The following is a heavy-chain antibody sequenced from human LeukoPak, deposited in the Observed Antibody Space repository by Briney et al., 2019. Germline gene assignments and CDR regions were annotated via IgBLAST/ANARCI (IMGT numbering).Heavy chain of an antibody. D-gene: IGHD3-10*01. V-gene: IGHV3-21*01. CDR2: ISSSSSYI. J-gene: IGHJ4*02. CDR1: GFTFSSYS. Sequence: GGSLRLSCAASGFTFSSYSMNWVRQAPGKGLEWVSSISSSSSYIYYADSVKGRFTISRDNAKNSLYLQMNSLRAEDTAVYYCASWDMVRGVITPSDPSSYWGQGTLVTVSS. CDR3: ASWDMVRGVITPSDPSSY.